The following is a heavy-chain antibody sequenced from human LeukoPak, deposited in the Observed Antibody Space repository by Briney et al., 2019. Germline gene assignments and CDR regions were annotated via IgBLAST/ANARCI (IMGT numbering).Heavy chain of an antibody. CDR2: ISSSSSYI. Sequence: GGSLRLSCAASGFTFSSYSMNWVRQAPGKGLEWVSSISSSSSYIFYADSVKGRFTISRDNAKDSLYLQMNSLGPEDTAVYYCARDPYSGNYGNYYYYYMDVWGKGTTVTISS. V-gene: IGHV3-21*01. CDR1: GFTFSSYS. CDR3: ARDPYSGNYGNYYYYYMDV. D-gene: IGHD1-26*01. J-gene: IGHJ6*03.